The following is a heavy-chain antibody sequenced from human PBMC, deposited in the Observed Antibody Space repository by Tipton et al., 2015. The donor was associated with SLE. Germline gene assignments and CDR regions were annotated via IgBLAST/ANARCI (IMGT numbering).Heavy chain of an antibody. Sequence: TLSLTCTVPGGSISSSSYYWGWIRQPPGKGLEWIGSIYYSGSTYYNPSLKRRVTISVDTSKNQFSLKLSSVTAADSAVYYCAREARPCYYSYYMDVWGKGTTVTVSS. V-gene: IGHV4-39*07. CDR1: GGSISSSSYY. CDR2: IYYSGST. CDR3: AREARPCYYSYYMDV. J-gene: IGHJ6*03.